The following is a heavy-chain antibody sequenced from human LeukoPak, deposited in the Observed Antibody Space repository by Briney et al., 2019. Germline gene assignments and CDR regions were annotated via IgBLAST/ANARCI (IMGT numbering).Heavy chain of an antibody. J-gene: IGHJ4*02. CDR2: IKADGTEK. Sequence: GGSLRLSCAASGFMFNNEWMDWVRQAPGKGLEWVANIKADGTEKYYVDSVKGRFTISRDNAKNTLYLQLNSLRAEDTAVYYCTRRLDYWGQGTLVTVSS. V-gene: IGHV3-7*03. CDR1: GFMFNNEW. CDR3: TRRLDY.